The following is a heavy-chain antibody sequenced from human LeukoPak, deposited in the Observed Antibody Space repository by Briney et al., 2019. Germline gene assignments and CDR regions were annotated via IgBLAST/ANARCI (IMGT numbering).Heavy chain of an antibody. J-gene: IGHJ4*02. CDR2: ISSSSSYI. V-gene: IGHV3-21*01. Sequence: GGSLRLSCAASGFTFSSYSMNWVRQAPGKGLEWVSSISSSSSYIYYADSVKGRFTISRDNAKNSLYLQMNSLRAEDTAVYYCARGPSYYDFWSGYYRDYFDYWGQGTLVTVSS. CDR3: ARGPSYYDFWSGYYRDYFDY. CDR1: GFTFSSYS. D-gene: IGHD3-3*01.